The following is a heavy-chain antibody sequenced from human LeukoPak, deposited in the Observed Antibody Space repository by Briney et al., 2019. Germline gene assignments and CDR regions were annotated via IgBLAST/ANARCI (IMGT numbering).Heavy chain of an antibody. CDR2: ISSSGSYT. D-gene: IGHD5-12*01. Sequence: GRSLRLSCAASGFTFSDYYMSWIRQAPGKGLEWVSYISSSGSYTYYADSVKGRFTISRDNAKNSLYVQMNSLRAEDTAVYYCARGRYTGYEYDYWGQGTLVAVSS. J-gene: IGHJ4*02. V-gene: IGHV3-11*05. CDR3: ARGRYTGYEYDY. CDR1: GFTFSDYY.